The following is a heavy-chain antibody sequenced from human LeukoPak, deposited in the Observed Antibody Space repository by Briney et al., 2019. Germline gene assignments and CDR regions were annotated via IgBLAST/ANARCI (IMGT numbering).Heavy chain of an antibody. Sequence: SETLSLTCTVSGGSISSSSYYWGWIRQPPGKGLEWIGSIYYSGSTYYNPSLKSRVTISVDTSKNQFSLKLSSVTAADTAVYYCARGLGTNIDYWGQGTLVTVSS. CDR3: ARGLGTNIDY. CDR2: IYYSGST. D-gene: IGHD7-27*01. J-gene: IGHJ4*02. CDR1: GGSISSSSYY. V-gene: IGHV4-39*01.